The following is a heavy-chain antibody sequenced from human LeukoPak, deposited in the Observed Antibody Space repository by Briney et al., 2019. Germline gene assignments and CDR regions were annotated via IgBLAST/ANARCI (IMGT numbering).Heavy chain of an antibody. CDR1: GYIFTSYW. V-gene: IGHV5-51*01. CDR3: ARQFGDSGYYDSSGYYYYFDY. Sequence: GESLQISCHGSGYIFTSYWIGWVRQLPGKGLEWMGIIYSGGSDPRYSPSFQGQLTISADKSISTAYLQWSSLKASDTAMYYCARQFGDSGYYDSSGYYYYFDYWGQGTLVTVSS. D-gene: IGHD3-22*01. J-gene: IGHJ4*02. CDR2: IYSGGSDP.